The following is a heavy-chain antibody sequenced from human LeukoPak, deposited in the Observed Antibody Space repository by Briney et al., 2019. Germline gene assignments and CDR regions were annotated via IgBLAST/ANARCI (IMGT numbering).Heavy chain of an antibody. CDR1: GSTFSSYW. D-gene: IGHD3-3*01. V-gene: IGHV3-7*01. CDR2: IKDDGRQK. Sequence: PGGSLRLSCAASGSTFSSYWMTWIRQAPGKGLEWVANIKDDGRQKYYLESVKGRLTISRDNAKNSVFLQMSSLRPEDTAVYYCATDGARGWIFWGQGTLVTVSS. J-gene: IGHJ4*02. CDR3: ATDGARGWIF.